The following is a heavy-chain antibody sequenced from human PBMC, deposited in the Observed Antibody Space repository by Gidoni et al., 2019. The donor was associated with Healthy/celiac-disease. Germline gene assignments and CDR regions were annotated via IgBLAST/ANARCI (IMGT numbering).Heavy chain of an antibody. V-gene: IGHV1-3*01. CDR3: ARSLGYCSGGSCYEDY. CDR2: INAGNGNT. CDR1: GSTFTRYA. J-gene: IGHJ4*02. Sequence: QVQLVQSGAEVKKPGASVKVSCKASGSTFTRYAMHWVRQAPGQRLEWMGWINAGNGNTKYSQKFQGRVTITRDTSASTAYMELSSLRSEDTAVYYCARSLGYCSGGSCYEDYWGQGTLVTVSS. D-gene: IGHD2-15*01.